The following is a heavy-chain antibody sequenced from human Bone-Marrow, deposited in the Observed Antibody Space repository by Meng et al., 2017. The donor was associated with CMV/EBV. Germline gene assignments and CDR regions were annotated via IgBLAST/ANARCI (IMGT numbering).Heavy chain of an antibody. Sequence: GESLKISCAASGFTFSSYWMSWVRQAPGKGLEWVANIKQDGSEKYYVDSVKGRFTISRDNAENSLYLQMNSLRAEDTAVYYCARKMTTILVFDYWGQGTLVTASS. D-gene: IGHD5-24*01. CDR2: IKQDGSEK. V-gene: IGHV3-7*01. J-gene: IGHJ4*02. CDR3: ARKMTTILVFDY. CDR1: GFTFSSYW.